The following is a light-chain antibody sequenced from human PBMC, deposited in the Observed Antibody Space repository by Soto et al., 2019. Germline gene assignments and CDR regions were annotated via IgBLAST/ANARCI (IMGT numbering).Light chain of an antibody. Sequence: QSALTQPASVSGSPGQSITISCTGTSSDVGGYNHVSWYQHHPGKAPKLMIYEVSNRPSGVSNRFSGSKSGYTASLTISGLQAEDEADYYCSSYTTSTSFILFGGGTKVTVL. V-gene: IGLV2-14*01. J-gene: IGLJ2*01. CDR2: EVS. CDR3: SSYTTSTSFIL. CDR1: SSDVGGYNH.